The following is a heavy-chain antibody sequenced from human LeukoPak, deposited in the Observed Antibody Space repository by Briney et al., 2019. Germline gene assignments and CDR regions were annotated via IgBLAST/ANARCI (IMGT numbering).Heavy chain of an antibody. Sequence: SETLSLTCAVYGGSFSGYYWSWIRQPPGKGLEWIGYIYYSGSTNYNPSLKSRVTISVDTSKNQFSLKLSSVTAADTAVYYCARHFVLVPAAYYFDYWGQGTLVTVSS. J-gene: IGHJ4*02. CDR1: GGSFSGYY. V-gene: IGHV4-59*01. D-gene: IGHD2-2*01. CDR2: IYYSGST. CDR3: ARHFVLVPAAYYFDY.